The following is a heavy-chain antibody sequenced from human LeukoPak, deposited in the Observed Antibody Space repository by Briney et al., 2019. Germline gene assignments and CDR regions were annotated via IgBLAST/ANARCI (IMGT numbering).Heavy chain of an antibody. J-gene: IGHJ4*02. CDR1: GGTFSSYA. D-gene: IGHD3-22*01. CDR2: IIPIFGTA. Sequence: EASVKVSCKASGGTFSSYAISWVRQAPGQGLEWMGGIIPIFGTANYAQKFQGRVTITADESTSTAYMELSSLRSEDTAVYYCARDGSYDSSGYYAKYYFDYWGQGTLVTVSS. CDR3: ARDGSYDSSGYYAKYYFDY. V-gene: IGHV1-69*13.